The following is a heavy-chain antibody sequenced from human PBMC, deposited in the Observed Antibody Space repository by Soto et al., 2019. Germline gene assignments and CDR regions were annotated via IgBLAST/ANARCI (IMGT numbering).Heavy chain of an antibody. CDR2: INPNSGGT. V-gene: IGHV1-2*02. CDR3: ARGSGYDSDLFDY. D-gene: IGHD5-12*01. Sequence: GAAVKVSCKASGYTFTDYHMHWVRQAPGQGLDCIGWINPNSGGTSYAQKFQGRVTMTRDTSISTAYMELSRLRSDDTAVYYCARGSGYDSDLFDYWGQGTLVTVSS. J-gene: IGHJ4*02. CDR1: GYTFTDYH.